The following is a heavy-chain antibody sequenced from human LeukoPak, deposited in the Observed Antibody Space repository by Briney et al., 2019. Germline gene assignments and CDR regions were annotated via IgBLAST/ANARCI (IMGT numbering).Heavy chain of an antibody. V-gene: IGHV4-38-2*02. D-gene: IGHD6-6*01. CDR2: INHSGST. CDR3: ARRSSDNWFDP. CDR1: GYSISSAYH. J-gene: IGHJ5*02. Sequence: SETLSLTCTVSGYSISSAYHWGWIRQPPGKGLEWIGSINHSGSTNYNPSLKSRVTISVDTSKNQFSLKLSSVTAADTAVYYCARRSSDNWFDPWGQGTLVTVSS.